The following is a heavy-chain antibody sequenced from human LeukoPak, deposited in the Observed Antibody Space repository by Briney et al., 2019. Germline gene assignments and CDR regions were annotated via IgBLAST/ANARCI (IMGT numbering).Heavy chain of an antibody. V-gene: IGHV3-53*01. J-gene: IGHJ4*02. CDR2: IYSGGTT. Sequence: GGSLTLSCAASGFSVSNNYMTWVRQAPGKGLEWVSNIYSGGTTFYADSVKGRFTISRDNSKNTLYLQMNNVRAEDTALYYCVRSPGSLFDYWGQGTLVTVSS. CDR1: GFSVSNNY. CDR3: VRSPGSLFDY.